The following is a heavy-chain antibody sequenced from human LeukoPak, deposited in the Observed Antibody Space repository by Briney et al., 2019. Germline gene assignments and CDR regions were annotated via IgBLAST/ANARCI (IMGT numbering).Heavy chain of an antibody. V-gene: IGHV3-30*18. D-gene: IGHD3-22*01. Sequence: GRSLRLSCAASEFTFSSYGMHWVRQAPGKGLEWVAVILSDGSNKYYADSVKGRFTISRDNSKNTLYLQMNSLRAEDTAVYYCAKDYYDSTGYYYFDSWGQGTLVTVSS. CDR3: AKDYYDSTGYYYFDS. CDR2: ILSDGSNK. J-gene: IGHJ4*02. CDR1: EFTFSSYG.